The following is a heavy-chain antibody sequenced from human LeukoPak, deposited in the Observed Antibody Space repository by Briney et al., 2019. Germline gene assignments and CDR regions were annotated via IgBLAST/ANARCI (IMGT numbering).Heavy chain of an antibody. V-gene: IGHV1-69-2*01. CDR1: GYTFTGYY. J-gene: IGHJ3*02. D-gene: IGHD3-10*01. CDR2: VDPEDGET. Sequence: ASVKVSCKASGYTFTGYYMHWVRQAPGKGLEWMGRVDPEDGETIYAEKFQGRVTITADTSTDTAYMELSSLRSEDTAVYYCATSRRDQLLWFGEPDAFDIWGQGTMVTVSS. CDR3: ATSRRDQLLWFGEPDAFDI.